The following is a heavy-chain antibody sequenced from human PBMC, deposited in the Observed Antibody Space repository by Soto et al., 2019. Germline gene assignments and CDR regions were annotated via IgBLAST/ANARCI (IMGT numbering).Heavy chain of an antibody. CDR1: GGSISSYY. J-gene: IGHJ4*02. D-gene: IGHD3-3*01. CDR2: MYYSGST. CDR3: AGGTFGVVKD. V-gene: IGHV4-59*01. Sequence: QVQLQESGPGLVKPSETLSLTCTVSGGSISSYYWSWIRQPPGKGLEWIGYMYYSGSTNYNPSLKSRVNMSIDPSRNQFSLKLSSVTAADTAVYYCAGGTFGVVKDWGQGTLVTVSS.